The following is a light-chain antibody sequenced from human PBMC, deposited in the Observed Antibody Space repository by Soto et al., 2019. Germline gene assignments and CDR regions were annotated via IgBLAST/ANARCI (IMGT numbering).Light chain of an antibody. Sequence: DIVMTQSPLSLPVTPGEPASISCRSSQSLLHSNGYNYLDWYLQKPGQSPQLLIYLGANRYSGVPDRFSGSGSGTDFTLKISRVEAEDVGVYYCMQALQTPWTFGQGTKVEIK. J-gene: IGKJ1*01. CDR1: QSLLHSNGYNY. CDR2: LGA. V-gene: IGKV2-28*01. CDR3: MQALQTPWT.